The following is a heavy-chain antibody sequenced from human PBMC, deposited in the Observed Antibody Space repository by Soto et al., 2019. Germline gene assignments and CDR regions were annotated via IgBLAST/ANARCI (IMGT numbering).Heavy chain of an antibody. D-gene: IGHD2-15*01. CDR1: GYPFSSYG. V-gene: IGHV1-18*04. Sequence: QVHLVQSAAEVKKPGASVTVSCKASGYPFSSYGITWVRQAPGQGLEWMGWTSAFYGNSTYSEKFQGRVTMTIDTSTSTAYMELTSLKSDDTAVYYFARLVVAGSPLDYWGQGTLVTVSS. CDR2: TSAFYGNS. CDR3: ARLVVAGSPLDY. J-gene: IGHJ4*02.